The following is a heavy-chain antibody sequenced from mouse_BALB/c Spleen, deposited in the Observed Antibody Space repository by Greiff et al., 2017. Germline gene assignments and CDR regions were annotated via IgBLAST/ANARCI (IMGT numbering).Heavy chain of an antibody. D-gene: IGHD2-1*01. CDR1: GFAFSSYD. CDR2: ISSGGGST. J-gene: IGHJ4*01. V-gene: IGHV5-12-1*01. CDR3: ARQNYGNPYAMDY. Sequence: EVKVVESGGGLVKPGGSLKLSCAASGFAFSSYDMSWVRQTPEKRLEWVAYISSGGGSTYYPDTVKGRFTISRDNAKNTLYLQMSSLKSEDTAMYYCARQNYGNPYAMDYWGQGTSVTVSS.